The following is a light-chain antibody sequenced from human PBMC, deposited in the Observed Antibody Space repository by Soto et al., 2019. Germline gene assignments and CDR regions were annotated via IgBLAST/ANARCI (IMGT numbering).Light chain of an antibody. Sequence: DIQMTQSPSTLSASVGDRVTITCRASRGISSYLAWYQQKPGKAPKLLIYKASNLESGVPSRFSGSGSGTEFTLTISGLQPDDFATYYCQQYNSYSRTFGQGTKVEIK. V-gene: IGKV1-5*03. CDR3: QQYNSYSRT. CDR2: KAS. CDR1: RGISSY. J-gene: IGKJ1*01.